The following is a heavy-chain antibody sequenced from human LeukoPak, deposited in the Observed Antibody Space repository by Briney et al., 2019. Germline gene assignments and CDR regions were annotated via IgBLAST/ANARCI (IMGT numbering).Heavy chain of an antibody. V-gene: IGHV4-59*08. CDR3: ARAGSLYGDYASWFDP. D-gene: IGHD4-17*01. CDR2: IHYRGTT. CDR1: GGSISSYY. Sequence: SETLSLTCTVSGGSISSYYWSWVRQPPGKGLEWIAYIHYRGTTNSDPSLKSRVTISVDTSKNQVSLKLSSVTAADTAVYYCARAGSLYGDYASWFDPWGQGTLVTVSS. J-gene: IGHJ5*02.